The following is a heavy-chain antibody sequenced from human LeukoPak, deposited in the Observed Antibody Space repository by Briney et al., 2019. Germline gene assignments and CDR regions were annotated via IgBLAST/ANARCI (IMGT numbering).Heavy chain of an antibody. V-gene: IGHV4-39*01. D-gene: IGHD6-19*01. CDR3: ARHRIAVIIDY. Sequence: PSETLSLTCTVSGDSISNSSYYWGWIRQPPGKGLEWIGSIYSNGNTYYKPSPKSRVTISVDTSKNQFSLKLTSVTAADTAVYYCARHRIAVIIDYWGQGTLVTVSS. J-gene: IGHJ4*02. CDR2: IYSNGNT. CDR1: GDSISNSSYY.